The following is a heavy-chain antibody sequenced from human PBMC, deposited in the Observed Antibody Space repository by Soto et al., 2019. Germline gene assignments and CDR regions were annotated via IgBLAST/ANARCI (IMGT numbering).Heavy chain of an antibody. CDR1: GFTFSSYA. D-gene: IGHD5-12*01. V-gene: IGHV3-23*01. Sequence: GGSLRLSCAASGFTFSSYAMNWVRQAPGQGLEWVSGISGSGGTTYYADSVKGGLTISRDNSENTLYLQMNSLRAEDTAVYYCAKDRGYSDYDNWFDSWGQGTLVTVSS. CDR2: ISGSGGTT. CDR3: AKDRGYSDYDNWFDS. J-gene: IGHJ5*01.